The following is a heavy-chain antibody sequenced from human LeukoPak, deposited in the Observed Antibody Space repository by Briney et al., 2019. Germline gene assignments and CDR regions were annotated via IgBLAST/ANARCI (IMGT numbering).Heavy chain of an antibody. Sequence: GGSLRLSCAASGFTFSSYSMNWVRQAPGKGLEWVSSISSSSSYIYYADSVKGRFTISRDNAKNSLYLQMNSLRAEDTAVYYCARGFQSDSSSFGYWGQGTLVTVSS. V-gene: IGHV3-21*01. CDR3: ARGFQSDSSSFGY. J-gene: IGHJ4*02. CDR1: GFTFSSYS. D-gene: IGHD6-13*01. CDR2: ISSSSSYI.